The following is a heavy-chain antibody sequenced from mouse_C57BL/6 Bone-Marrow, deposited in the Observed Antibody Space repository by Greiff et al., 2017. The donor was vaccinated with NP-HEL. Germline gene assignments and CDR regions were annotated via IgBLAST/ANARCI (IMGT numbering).Heavy chain of an antibody. D-gene: IGHD4-1*01. CDR2: INPGSGGT. Sequence: VQLQQSGAELVRPGTSVKVSCKASGYAFTNYLIEWVKQRPGQGLEWIGVINPGSGGTNYNEKFKGKATLTADKSSSTAYMQLSSLTSEDSAVYFCARSWDYFDYGGQGTTLTVSS. CDR1: GYAFTNYL. CDR3: ARSWDYFDY. J-gene: IGHJ2*01. V-gene: IGHV1-54*01.